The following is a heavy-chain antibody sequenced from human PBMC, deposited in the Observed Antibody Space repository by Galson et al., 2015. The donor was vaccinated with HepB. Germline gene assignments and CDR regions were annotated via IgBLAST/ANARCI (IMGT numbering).Heavy chain of an antibody. Sequence: SVKVSCKASGYTFTTYAISWVRQAPGQGLEWMGWISPYNGNTDYAQKLQGRVTMTTNTSTSTAYMELRSLGSDDTAVYYCARDALYYYDRSGYYYWGQGTPVTVSS. CDR1: GYTFTTYA. CDR2: ISPYNGNT. J-gene: IGHJ4*02. CDR3: ARDALYYYDRSGYYY. D-gene: IGHD3-22*01. V-gene: IGHV1-18*01.